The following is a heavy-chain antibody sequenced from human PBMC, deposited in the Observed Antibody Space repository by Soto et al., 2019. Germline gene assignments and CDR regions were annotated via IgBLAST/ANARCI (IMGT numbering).Heavy chain of an antibody. CDR2: IYPGDSDT. CDR1: GYSFTSYW. V-gene: IGHV5-51*01. Sequence: GESLKISCKGSGYSFTSYWIGWVRQMPRKGLEWMGIIYPGDSDTRYSPSFQGQVTISADKSISTAYLQWSSLKASDTVMYYCARLGSGVMTGYYGMDVWGQGTTVTVSS. CDR3: ARLGSGVMTGYYGMDV. J-gene: IGHJ6*02. D-gene: IGHD1-26*01.